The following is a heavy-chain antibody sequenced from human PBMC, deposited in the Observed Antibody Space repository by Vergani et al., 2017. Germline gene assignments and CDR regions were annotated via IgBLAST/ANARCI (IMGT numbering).Heavy chain of an antibody. V-gene: IGHV1-69*01. J-gene: IGHJ4*02. D-gene: IGHD1-7*01. Sequence: QVQLVQSGAEVKKPGSSVKVSCKASRGTFSSYAISWVRQAPGQGLEWMGGIIPIFGTANYAQKFQGRVTITADESTSTAYMELSSLRSEDTAVYYCASCNWNYPQGYFDYWGQGTLVTVSS. CDR3: ASCNWNYPQGYFDY. CDR1: RGTFSSYA. CDR2: IIPIFGTA.